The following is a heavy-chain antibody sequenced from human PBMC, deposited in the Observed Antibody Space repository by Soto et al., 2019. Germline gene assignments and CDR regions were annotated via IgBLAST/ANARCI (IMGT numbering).Heavy chain of an antibody. V-gene: IGHV4-59*01. CDR1: GGSISSYY. CDR2: IYYSGST. J-gene: IGHJ4*02. D-gene: IGHD3-22*01. CDR3: ASDRSGSYYFDY. Sequence: QVQLQESGPGLVKPSETLSLTCTVSGGSISSYYWSWIRQPPGKGLEWIGYIYYSGSTNYNPSLKSRVTISVDTSKNQFSLKVSSVTAADTAVYYCASDRSGSYYFDYWGQGTLVTVSS.